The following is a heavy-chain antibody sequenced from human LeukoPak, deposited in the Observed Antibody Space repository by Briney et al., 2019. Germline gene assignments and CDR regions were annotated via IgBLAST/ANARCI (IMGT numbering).Heavy chain of an antibody. Sequence: GGSLRLSCAASGFTVSSSHLTWVRQAPGKGLVWVSRISSDESRTNYADSVKGRFTISRDNAKNTVYLQMNSLRAEDTAVYYCARVRAVAGTEVLYYFDYWGQGTLVTVSS. D-gene: IGHD6-19*01. J-gene: IGHJ4*02. V-gene: IGHV3-74*01. CDR1: GFTVSSSH. CDR3: ARVRAVAGTEVLYYFDY. CDR2: ISSDESRT.